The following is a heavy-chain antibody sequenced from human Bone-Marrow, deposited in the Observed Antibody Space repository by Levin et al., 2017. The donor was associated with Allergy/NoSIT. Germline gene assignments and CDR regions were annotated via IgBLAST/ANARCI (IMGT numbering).Heavy chain of an antibody. Sequence: PGGSLRLSCAASGFTFSSYGMTWVHQAPGKGLEWVSTISASGVSTYYADSVRGRFTISRDNSKNRLYLQMNSLRAEDTAVFYCAKESIASTGNYGLDVWGQGTAVTVSS. CDR2: ISASGVST. CDR3: AKESIASTGNYGLDV. D-gene: IGHD6-13*01. J-gene: IGHJ6*02. V-gene: IGHV3-23*01. CDR1: GFTFSSYG.